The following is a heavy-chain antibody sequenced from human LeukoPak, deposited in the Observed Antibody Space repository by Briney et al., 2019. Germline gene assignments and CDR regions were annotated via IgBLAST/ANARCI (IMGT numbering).Heavy chain of an antibody. V-gene: IGHV1-69*01. CDR3: ASGLMIAVCDY. CDR2: IIPIFGTA. D-gene: IGHD3-22*01. Sequence: GSSVKVSCKASGGTFISYAISWVRQAPGQGLEWMGGIIPIFGTANYAQKFQGRVTITADESTSTAYMELSSLRSEDTAAYYCASGLMIAVCDYWSQGTLVTVSS. J-gene: IGHJ4*02. CDR1: GGTFISYA.